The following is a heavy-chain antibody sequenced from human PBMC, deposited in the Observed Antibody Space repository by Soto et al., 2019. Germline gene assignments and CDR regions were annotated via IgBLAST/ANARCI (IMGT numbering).Heavy chain of an antibody. J-gene: IGHJ4*02. CDR2: INHSGST. D-gene: IGHD3-9*01. CDR1: GGSFSGYY. CDR3: ARVPPYYDILPGYLDY. V-gene: IGHV4-34*01. Sequence: SETLSLTCAVYGGSFSGYYWSWIRQPPGKGLEWIGEINHSGSTNYNPSLKSRVTISVDTSKNQFSLKLSSVTAADTAVYYCARVPPYYDILPGYLDYWGQGSLVTVSS.